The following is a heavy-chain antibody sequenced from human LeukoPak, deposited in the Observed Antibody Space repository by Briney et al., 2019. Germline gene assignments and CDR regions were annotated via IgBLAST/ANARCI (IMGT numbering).Heavy chain of an antibody. CDR3: AKDRVSPGFNWFDP. J-gene: IGHJ5*02. D-gene: IGHD2-15*01. CDR2: IYSGGNT. Sequence: GGSLRLSCAVPGFSVSSTYMSWVRQAPGKGLEWVSVIYSGGNTYYADFVKGRFTISRDNSKSTVYLQMNSLRTEDTAVYYCAKDRVSPGFNWFDPWGQGTLVTVSS. V-gene: IGHV3-53*01. CDR1: GFSVSSTY.